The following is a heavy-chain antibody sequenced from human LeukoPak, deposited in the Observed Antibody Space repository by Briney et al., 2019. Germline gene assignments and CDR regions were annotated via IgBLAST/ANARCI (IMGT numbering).Heavy chain of an antibody. CDR1: GYSISSGYY. Sequence: PSETLSLTCAVSGYSISSGYYWGWIGQPPGKGLEWLGSIYHSGSTYYNPSLKSRVTISVDTSKNQFSLKLSSVTAADTAVYYCARVGGSSGHFDYWGQGTLVTVSS. CDR3: ARVGGSSGHFDY. J-gene: IGHJ4*02. D-gene: IGHD3-16*01. V-gene: IGHV4-38-2*01. CDR2: IYHSGST.